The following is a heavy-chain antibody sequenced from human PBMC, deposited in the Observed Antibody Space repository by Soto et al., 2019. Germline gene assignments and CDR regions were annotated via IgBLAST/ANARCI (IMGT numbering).Heavy chain of an antibody. D-gene: IGHD3-3*01. J-gene: IGHJ5*02. Sequence: GASVKASCKDSGYTCISYGITWVREAPGQGLEWMGWISAYNCNTNYAQKLQGRVTMTTDTSTSTAYMELRSLRSDDSAVYYCARVYYDFWSGYSPWGQGTLVTVSS. CDR2: ISAYNCNT. CDR1: GYTCISYG. V-gene: IGHV1-18*01. CDR3: ARVYYDFWSGYSP.